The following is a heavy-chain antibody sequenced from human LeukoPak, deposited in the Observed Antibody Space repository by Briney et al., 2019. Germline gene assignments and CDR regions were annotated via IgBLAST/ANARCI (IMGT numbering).Heavy chain of an antibody. CDR2: IKPDGSDK. J-gene: IGHJ4*02. CDR3: ARGRVSLDY. CDR1: GFTFRSYW. Sequence: GSLRLSCADSGFTFRSYWMSWVRQAPGKGLEWVANIKPDGSDKYYVDSVKGRFTISRDNAKNSLYLQMNSLRAEDTAIYYCARGRVSLDYWGRGNLVTVSS. V-gene: IGHV3-7*01.